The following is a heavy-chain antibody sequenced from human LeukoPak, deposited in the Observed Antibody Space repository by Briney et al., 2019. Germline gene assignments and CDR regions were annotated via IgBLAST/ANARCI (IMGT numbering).Heavy chain of an antibody. D-gene: IGHD4-17*01. CDR1: GGSISSYY. V-gene: IGHV4-59*01. Sequence: LETLSLTCTVSGGSISSYYWSWIRQPPGKGLEWIGYIYYSGSTNYNPSLKSRVTISVDTSKNQFSLKLSSVTAADTAVYYCARGGYGDYVGFDPWGQGTLVTVSS. CDR2: IYYSGST. CDR3: ARGGYGDYVGFDP. J-gene: IGHJ5*02.